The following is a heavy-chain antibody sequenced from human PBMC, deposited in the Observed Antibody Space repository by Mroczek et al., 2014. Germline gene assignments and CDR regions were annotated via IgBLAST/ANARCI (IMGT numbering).Heavy chain of an antibody. D-gene: IGHD1-26*01. Sequence: QVQLVQSGGGVVQPGRSLRLSCAASGFTFSSYAMHWVRQAPGKGLEWVAVISYDGSNKYYADSVKGRFTISRDNSKNTLYLQMNSLRAEDTAVYYCARDSGLVGATNAFDIWGQGTMVTVSS. CDR1: GFTFSSYA. V-gene: IGHV3-30-3*01. CDR2: ISYDGSNK. CDR3: ARDSGLVGATNAFDI. J-gene: IGHJ3*02.